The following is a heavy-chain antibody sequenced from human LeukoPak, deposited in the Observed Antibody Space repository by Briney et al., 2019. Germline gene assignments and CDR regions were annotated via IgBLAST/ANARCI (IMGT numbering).Heavy chain of an antibody. CDR3: ARVGPLAVGTGKRVYSFDY. Sequence: PSETLSLTCDVSGFSITSGDYWGWIRQSPGRGLEWIGSISHSGDTYYIPSLRSRVTMSLDTSRNQFALDLRSVSAGDTAVYFCARVGPLAVGTGKRVYSFDYWGQGTLVTVSS. D-gene: IGHD1-1*01. CDR1: GFSITSGDY. J-gene: IGHJ4*02. V-gene: IGHV4-38-2*01. CDR2: ISHSGDT.